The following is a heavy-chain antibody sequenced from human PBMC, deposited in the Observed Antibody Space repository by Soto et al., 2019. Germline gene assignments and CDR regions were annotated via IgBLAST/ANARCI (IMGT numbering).Heavy chain of an antibody. V-gene: IGHV1-69*01. CDR2: IIPIFGTA. D-gene: IGHD5-12*01. J-gene: IGHJ4*02. CDR1: GGTFSSYA. CDR3: ARGRAMATITVYFDY. Sequence: QVQLVQSGAEVKKPGSSVKVSCKASGGTFSSYAISWVRQALGQGFNGMGGIIPIFGTANYAQKFQGRVTITADESTSTAYMELSSLRSEDTAMYYCARGRAMATITVYFDYWGQGTLVTVSS.